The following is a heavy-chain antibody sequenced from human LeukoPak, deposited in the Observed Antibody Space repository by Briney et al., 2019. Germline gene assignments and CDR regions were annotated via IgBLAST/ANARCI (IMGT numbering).Heavy chain of an antibody. J-gene: IGHJ4*02. Sequence: SETLSLTCTVSGGSISSSSYYWGWIRQPSGKGLEWIGSIYYSGSTYYNPSLKSRVTISVNTCKNQFSLKLSSVTAADTAVYYCARHFGDYGGNSEPYYFDYWGQGTLVTVSS. CDR2: IYYSGST. CDR1: GGSISSSSYY. CDR3: ARHFGDYGGNSEPYYFDY. D-gene: IGHD4-23*01. V-gene: IGHV4-39*01.